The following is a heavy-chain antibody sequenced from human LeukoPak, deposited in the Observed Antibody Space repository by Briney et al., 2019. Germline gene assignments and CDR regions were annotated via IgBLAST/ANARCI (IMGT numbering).Heavy chain of an antibody. CDR2: INSDGSST. V-gene: IGHV3-74*01. D-gene: IGHD3-10*01. J-gene: IGHJ5*02. CDR1: GFTFSTYW. Sequence: GGSLRLPCAASGFTFSTYWMHWVRQAPGKGLVWVSHINSDGSSTTYTDSVKGRFTISRDNAKNTLYLQMNSLRAEDTAVYYCARSRQPYYYGSGGSWFDPWGQGTLVTVSS. CDR3: ARSRQPYYYGSGGSWFDP.